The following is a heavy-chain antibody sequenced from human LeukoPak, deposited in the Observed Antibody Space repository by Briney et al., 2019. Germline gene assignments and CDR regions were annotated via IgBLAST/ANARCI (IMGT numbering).Heavy chain of an antibody. J-gene: IGHJ4*02. CDR2: IYYSGST. V-gene: IGHV4-59*01. D-gene: IGHD3-10*01. CDR1: GGSISSYY. Sequence: SETLSLTCNVSGGSISSYYWSWIRQPPGKGLEWIGYIYYSGSTNYNPSLKSRVTISVDTSKNQFSLKLSSVTAADTAVYYCARARALDGSGSLSFDYWGQGTLVTVSS. CDR3: ARARALDGSGSLSFDY.